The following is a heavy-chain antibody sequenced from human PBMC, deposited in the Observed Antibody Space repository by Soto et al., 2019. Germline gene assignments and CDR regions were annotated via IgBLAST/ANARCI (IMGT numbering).Heavy chain of an antibody. Sequence: QVQLVESGGGVVQPGRSLRLSCAASGFTFSSYAMHWVRQAPGKGLEWVAVISYDGSNKYYADSVKGRFTISRGNSKNTLYLQMNSLRAEDTAVYYCARGRWGGWFDPWGQGTLVTVSS. CDR2: ISYDGSNK. V-gene: IGHV3-30-3*01. J-gene: IGHJ5*02. D-gene: IGHD1-26*01. CDR3: ARGRWGGWFDP. CDR1: GFTFSSYA.